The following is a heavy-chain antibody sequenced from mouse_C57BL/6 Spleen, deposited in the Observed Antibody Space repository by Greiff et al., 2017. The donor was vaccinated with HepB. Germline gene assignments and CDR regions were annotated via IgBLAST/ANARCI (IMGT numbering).Heavy chain of an antibody. CDR2: INSDGGST. CDR3: ARRGGLFYWYFDV. V-gene: IGHV5-2*01. CDR1: EYEFPSHD. D-gene: IGHD1-1*01. Sequence: EVKLMESGGGLVQPGESLKLSCESNEYEFPSHDMSWVRKTPEKRLELVAAINSDGGSTYYPDTMERRFIISRDNTKKTLYLQMSSLRSEDTALYYCARRGGLFYWYFDVWGTGTTVTVSS. J-gene: IGHJ1*03.